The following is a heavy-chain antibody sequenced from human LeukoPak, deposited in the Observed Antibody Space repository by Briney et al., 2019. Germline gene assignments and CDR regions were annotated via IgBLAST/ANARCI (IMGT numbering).Heavy chain of an antibody. CDR2: IYYSGST. J-gene: IGHJ3*02. D-gene: IGHD4-17*01. Sequence: SQTLSLTCTVSGGSISSGGYYWGWIRQHPGKGLEWIGYIYYSGSTYYNPSLKSRVTISVDTSKNQFSLKLSSVTAADTAVYYCARDSLRDYGALWAFDIWGQGTMVTVSS. V-gene: IGHV4-31*03. CDR1: GGSISSGGYY. CDR3: ARDSLRDYGALWAFDI.